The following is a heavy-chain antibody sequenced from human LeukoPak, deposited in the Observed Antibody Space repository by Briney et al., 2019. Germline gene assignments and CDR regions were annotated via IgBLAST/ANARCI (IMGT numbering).Heavy chain of an antibody. CDR3: ARDPAAVTYALYYMDV. D-gene: IGHD2-2*01. V-gene: IGHV3-7*01. J-gene: IGHJ6*03. CDR1: GFSFTTYW. CDR2: INQDESSQ. Sequence: HSGGSLRLSCAASGFSFTTYWMGWVRQAPGKGLEWVANINQDESSQYYVDAVRGRFTISRDNAKNSLYLQMNSLRAEDTAVYYCARDPAAVTYALYYMDVWGKGTTVTVSS.